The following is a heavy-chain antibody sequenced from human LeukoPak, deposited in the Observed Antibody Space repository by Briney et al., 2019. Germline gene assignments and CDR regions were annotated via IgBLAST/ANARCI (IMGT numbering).Heavy chain of an antibody. J-gene: IGHJ4*02. D-gene: IGHD4-11*01. CDR3: ARGTTVAASAY. Sequence: PSETLSLTCTVSGYSMTSGYYWGWIRQPPGKGLEWIGYIHHSGSTYYNPSLKSRVTISVDTSKNQFSLKLTSLTAADTAVYYCARGTTVAASAYWGQGTLVTVSS. CDR2: IHHSGST. CDR1: GYSMTSGYY. V-gene: IGHV4-38-2*02.